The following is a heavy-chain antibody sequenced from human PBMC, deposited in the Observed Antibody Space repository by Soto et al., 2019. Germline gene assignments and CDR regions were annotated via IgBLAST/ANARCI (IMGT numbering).Heavy chain of an antibody. CDR1: GYTFTNYY. D-gene: IGHD1-1*01. J-gene: IGHJ4*02. CDR2: INPSSGTP. Sequence: ASVKVSCKASGYTFTNYYMHWVRQAPGQGLEWMGLINPSSGTPSYTQKFQGRVTMTRDNSKGTLYLQMNSLRTDDTAVYYCGSDYTDNWCVDYWGQGVLVTVSS. V-gene: IGHV1-46*03. CDR3: GSDYTDNWCVDY.